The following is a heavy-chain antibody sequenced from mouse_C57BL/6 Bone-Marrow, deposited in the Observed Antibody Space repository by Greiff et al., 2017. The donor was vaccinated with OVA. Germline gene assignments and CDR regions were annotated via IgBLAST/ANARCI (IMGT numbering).Heavy chain of an antibody. J-gene: IGHJ2*01. CDR2: IDPSDSYT. Sequence: QVQLQQPGAELVRPGTSVKLSCKASGYTFTSYWMHWVKQRPGQGLEWIGVIDPSDSYTNYNQKFKGNATLTVDTSSSTAYMQLSSLTSEDSAVYYCARGLAYYSNYLDYWGQGTTLTVSS. CDR3: ARGLAYYSNYLDY. CDR1: GYTFTSYW. D-gene: IGHD2-5*01. V-gene: IGHV1-59*01.